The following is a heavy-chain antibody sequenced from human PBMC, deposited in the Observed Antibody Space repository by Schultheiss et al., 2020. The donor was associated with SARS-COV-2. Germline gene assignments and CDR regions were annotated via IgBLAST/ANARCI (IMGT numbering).Heavy chain of an antibody. J-gene: IGHJ6*03. V-gene: IGHV4-59*01. CDR1: GGSISSYY. Sequence: SQTLSLTCTVSGGSISSYYWSWIRQPPGKGLEWIGYIYYSGSINYNPSLKSRVTISVDTSKNQFSLKLSSVTAADTAVYYCAREVFFYYYMDVWGKGTTVTVSS. D-gene: IGHD2-21*01. CDR2: IYYSGSI. CDR3: AREVFFYYYMDV.